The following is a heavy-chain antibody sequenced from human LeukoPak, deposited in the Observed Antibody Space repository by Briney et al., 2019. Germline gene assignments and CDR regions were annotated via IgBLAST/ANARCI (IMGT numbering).Heavy chain of an antibody. Sequence: GGSLRLSCAASGFTFSTYTMNWVRQAPGKGLEWDSSISSRSSYIYYADSVKGRFTISRDNAKNSLYLQMNSLRAEDTAVYYCARDHAFSYYYYYMDVWGKGTTVTVSS. CDR3: ARDHAFSYYYYYMDV. D-gene: IGHD3-3*01. CDR2: ISSRSSYI. J-gene: IGHJ6*03. CDR1: GFTFSTYT. V-gene: IGHV3-21*01.